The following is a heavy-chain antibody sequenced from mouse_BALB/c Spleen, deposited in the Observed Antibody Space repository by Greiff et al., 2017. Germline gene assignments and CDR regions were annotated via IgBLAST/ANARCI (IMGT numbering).Heavy chain of an antibody. Sequence: QVQLKQSGPGLVQPSQSLSITCTVSGFSLTSYGVHWVRQSPGKGLEWLGVIWSGGSTDYNAAFISRLSISKDNSKSQVFFKMNSLQANDTAIYYCARNGAPYYGSSSYFSYYYAMDYWGQGTSVTVSS. CDR3: ARNGAPYYGSSSYFSYYYAMDY. CDR1: GFSLTSYG. V-gene: IGHV2-2*02. J-gene: IGHJ4*01. CDR2: IWSGGST. D-gene: IGHD1-1*01.